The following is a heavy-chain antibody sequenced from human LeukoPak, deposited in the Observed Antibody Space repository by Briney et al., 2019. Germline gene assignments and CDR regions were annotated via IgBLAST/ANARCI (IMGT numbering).Heavy chain of an antibody. D-gene: IGHD6-19*01. CDR3: ARAPYSSGWDINDAYDI. V-gene: IGHV4-61*01. CDR1: GGSVSSGSYY. J-gene: IGHJ3*02. Sequence: SETLSLTCTVSGGSVSSGSYYWSWIRQPPGKGLEWIGYIYYSGSTNYNTSLKSRVTISVDTSKNQFSLKLSSVTAADTAVYYCARAPYSSGWDINDAYDIWGQGTMVTVSS. CDR2: IYYSGST.